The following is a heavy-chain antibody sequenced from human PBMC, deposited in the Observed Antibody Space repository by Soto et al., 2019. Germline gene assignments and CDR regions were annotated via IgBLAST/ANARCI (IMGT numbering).Heavy chain of an antibody. CDR1: GFTFSTFD. V-gene: IGHV3-23*01. CDR2: IRGVAGST. Sequence: GGSLRLSCAASGFTFSTFDMPWVRQAPGKGLEWVSLIRGVAGSTHYPDSVKGRFTISKDTSNNVLYLEMNSLRADDTAVYFCVKGAWLDYWGQGNMVTVSS. J-gene: IGHJ4*02. CDR3: VKGAWLDY.